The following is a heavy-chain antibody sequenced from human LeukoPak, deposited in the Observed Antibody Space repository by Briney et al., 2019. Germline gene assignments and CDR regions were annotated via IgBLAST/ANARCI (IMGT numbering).Heavy chain of an antibody. CDR1: GGTFSSYA. D-gene: IGHD1-26*01. Sequence: ASVKVSCKASGGTFSSYAISWVRQAPGQGLEWMGGIIPIFGTANYAQKFQGRVTIAADESTSTAYMELSSLRSEDTAVYYCAIAQWELRFDYWGQGTLVTVSS. CDR2: IIPIFGTA. J-gene: IGHJ4*02. CDR3: AIAQWELRFDY. V-gene: IGHV1-69*01.